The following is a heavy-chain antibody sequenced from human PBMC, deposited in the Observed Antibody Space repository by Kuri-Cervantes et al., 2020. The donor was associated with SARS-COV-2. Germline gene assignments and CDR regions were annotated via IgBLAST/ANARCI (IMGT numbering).Heavy chain of an antibody. J-gene: IGHJ6*03. CDR3: ARGGWVGAGRAAYYSSTSCGHRYYYYYYMDV. CDR1: GYTFTSYD. CDR2: MNPNSGNT. Sequence: ASVKVSCKASGYTFTSYDINWVRQATGQGREWMGWMNPNSGNTGYAQKFQGRVTITRNTSISTAYMELSSLRPEDTAVYYCARGGWVGAGRAAYYSSTSCGHRYYYYYYMDVWGKGTTVTVSS. D-gene: IGHD2-2*01. V-gene: IGHV1-8*03.